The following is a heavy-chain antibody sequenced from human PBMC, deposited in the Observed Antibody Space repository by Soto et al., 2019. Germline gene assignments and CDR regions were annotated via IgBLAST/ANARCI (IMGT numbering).Heavy chain of an antibody. CDR1: GFTFSTYS. V-gene: IGHV3-23*01. J-gene: IGHJ4*02. CDR3: AKVPAYDYVWGTYYYFDY. CDR2: ISGGGGST. Sequence: GGSLRLSCAASGFTFSTYSINWVRQAPGKGLEWVSAISGGGGSTYYADSVKGRFTISRDNSKNTLYLQMNNLRAEDAAVYYCAKVPAYDYVWGTYYYFDYWGQGTLVTVSS. D-gene: IGHD3-16*01.